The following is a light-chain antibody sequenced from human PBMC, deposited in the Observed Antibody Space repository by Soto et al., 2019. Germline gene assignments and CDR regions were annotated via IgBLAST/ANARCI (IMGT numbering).Light chain of an antibody. CDR1: KLGDKY. Sequence: SYELTQPPSVSVSPGQTASITCSGDKLGDKYACWYQQKPGQSPVLVIYQDSKRPSGIPERFSGSNSGNTATLTISGTQAMDEADYYCQAWDSGTAKVVFGGGTQLTVL. CDR2: QDS. J-gene: IGLJ2*01. CDR3: QAWDSGTAKVV. V-gene: IGLV3-1*01.